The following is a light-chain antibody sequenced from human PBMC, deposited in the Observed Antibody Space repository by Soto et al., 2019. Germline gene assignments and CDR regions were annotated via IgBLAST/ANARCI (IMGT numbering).Light chain of an antibody. CDR1: SGSVSTSYY. J-gene: IGLJ2*01. V-gene: IGLV8-61*01. CDR2: NTN. Sequence: QAVVTQEPSFSVSPGGTVTLTCGLSSGSVSTSYYPSWYQQTPGQAPRTLIYNTNSRSSGVPDRFSGSILGNKAALTITGAQPDDESDYYCVRYMGGGSVVFGGGTKLTVL. CDR3: VRYMGGGSVV.